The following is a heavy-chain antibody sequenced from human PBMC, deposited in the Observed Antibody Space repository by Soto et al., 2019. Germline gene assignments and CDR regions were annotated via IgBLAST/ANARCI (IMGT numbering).Heavy chain of an antibody. CDR1: GYTFTSYA. D-gene: IGHD3-9*01. J-gene: IGHJ4*02. CDR3: ARVTGYYAPDY. Sequence: ASVKVSCKASGYTFTSYAMHWVRQAPGQRLEWMGWINAGNGNTKYSQKFQGRVTITRDTSASTAYMELSSLRSEDKAVYYCARVTGYYAPDYWGQGTLVTVSS. V-gene: IGHV1-3*01. CDR2: INAGNGNT.